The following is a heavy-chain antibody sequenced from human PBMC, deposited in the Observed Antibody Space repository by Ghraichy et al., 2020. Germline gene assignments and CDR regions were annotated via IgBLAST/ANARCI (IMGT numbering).Heavy chain of an antibody. J-gene: IGHJ4*02. Sequence: SETLSLTCTVSGGSISSSSYYWGWIRQPPGKGLEWIGSIYYSGSTYYNPSLKSRVTISVDTSKNQFSLKLRSVTAADTAVYYCARLGIGSSRYAFDYWGQGTLVTVSS. D-gene: IGHD6-13*01. CDR2: IYYSGST. V-gene: IGHV4-39*01. CDR1: GGSISSSSYY. CDR3: ARLGIGSSRYAFDY.